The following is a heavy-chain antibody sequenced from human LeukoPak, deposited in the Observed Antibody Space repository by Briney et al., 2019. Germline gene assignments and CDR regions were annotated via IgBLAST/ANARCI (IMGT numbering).Heavy chain of an antibody. Sequence: ASVKVSCKASGYTFTGYYMHWVRQAPGQGLEWMGIINPSGGSTTYAQKIHGRVTMTRDTSTSTVYMELSNLRSEDTAVYYCARGRLWEVLDAFDMWGQGTMVTVSS. CDR1: GYTFTGYY. D-gene: IGHD1-26*01. J-gene: IGHJ3*02. CDR2: INPSGGST. CDR3: ARGRLWEVLDAFDM. V-gene: IGHV1-46*03.